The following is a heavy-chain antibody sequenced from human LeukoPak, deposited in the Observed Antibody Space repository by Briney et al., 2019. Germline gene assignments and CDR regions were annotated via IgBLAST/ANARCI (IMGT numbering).Heavy chain of an antibody. Sequence: ASETLSLTCAVYGGSFSGYYWRWIRQPPGKGLEWIGEINHSGSTNYNPSLKSRVTISDDTSKNQFSQKLSSVTAADPAVYYCARIVGAYLNYFDYWGQGTLVTVSS. J-gene: IGHJ4*02. CDR3: ARIVGAYLNYFDY. CDR1: GGSFSGYY. D-gene: IGHD1-26*01. V-gene: IGHV4-34*01. CDR2: INHSGST.